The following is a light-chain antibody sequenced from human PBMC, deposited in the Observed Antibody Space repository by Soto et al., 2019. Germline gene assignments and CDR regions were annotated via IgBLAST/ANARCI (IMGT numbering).Light chain of an antibody. J-gene: IGLJ1*01. CDR2: EVS. V-gene: IGLV2-14*01. Sequence: QSVLTQPVSVSGSPGQSITISCTGTSSDVGGYNYVSWYQQHPGKAPKLMIYEVSNRPSGVSNRFSGSKSGNTASLTISGLQAEDEADYYCSSYTSSSILYVFGTGTKVTVL. CDR1: SSDVGGYNY. CDR3: SSYTSSSILYV.